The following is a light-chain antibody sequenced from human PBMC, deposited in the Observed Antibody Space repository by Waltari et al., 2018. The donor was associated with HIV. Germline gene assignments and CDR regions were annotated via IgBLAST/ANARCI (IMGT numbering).Light chain of an antibody. V-gene: IGLV1-40*01. J-gene: IGLJ3*02. CDR2: GNN. CDR3: QSYDSSLSGSWV. Sequence: QSVLTQPPSVSGAPGQRVPFSCTGSSSNYGDGSAVHWYQQLPGTATNTLIYGNNNRPSGVPDRFSGSKSGTSASLAITGLQAEDEADYYCQSYDSSLSGSWVFGGGTKLTVL. CDR1: SSNYGDGSA.